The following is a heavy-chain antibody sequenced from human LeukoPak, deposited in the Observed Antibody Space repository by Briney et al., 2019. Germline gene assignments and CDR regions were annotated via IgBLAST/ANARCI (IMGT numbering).Heavy chain of an antibody. J-gene: IGHJ3*02. CDR1: GDSIGSTTTYY. D-gene: IGHD5-24*01. CDR2: IYYSGST. Sequence: SETLSLTCTVSGDSIGSTTTYYWGWICQPPGKGLEWIGYIYYSGSTNYNPSLKGRVTISVDTSKNQFSLKLSSVTAADTAVYYCARVRDGYRPGAFDIWGQGTMVTVSS. V-gene: IGHV4-61*05. CDR3: ARVRDGYRPGAFDI.